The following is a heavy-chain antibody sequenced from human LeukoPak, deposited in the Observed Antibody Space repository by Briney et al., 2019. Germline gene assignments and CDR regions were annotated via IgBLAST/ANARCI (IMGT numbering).Heavy chain of an antibody. Sequence: GGSLRLSCAASGFIFTNFGIHWVRQAPGKGLEWVAFIRYDGSNKYYADSVKGRFTISRDNSKNTLYLQMNSLRAEDTAVYYCAKSKADYGYIWGQGTMVTVSS. D-gene: IGHD3-16*01. V-gene: IGHV3-30*02. J-gene: IGHJ3*02. CDR3: AKSKADYGYI. CDR1: GFIFTNFG. CDR2: IRYDGSNK.